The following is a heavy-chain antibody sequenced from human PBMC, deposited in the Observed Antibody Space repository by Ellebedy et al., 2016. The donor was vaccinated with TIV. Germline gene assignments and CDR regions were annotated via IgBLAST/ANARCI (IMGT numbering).Heavy chain of an antibody. J-gene: IGHJ4*02. CDR2: ISVSGGST. D-gene: IGHD6-13*01. CDR3: AKRGVAAADFLDY. Sequence: GESLKISXTASGFTFSTYAMSWVRQAPGKGLEWVSAISVSGGSTYYADSVKGRFTISRDNSKNTLYLQMNSLRAEDTAVYYCAKRGVAAADFLDYWGQGTLVTVSS. V-gene: IGHV3-23*01. CDR1: GFTFSTYA.